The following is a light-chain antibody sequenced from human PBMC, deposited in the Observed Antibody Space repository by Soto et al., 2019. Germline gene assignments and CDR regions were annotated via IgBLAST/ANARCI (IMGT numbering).Light chain of an antibody. CDR3: QQYNQWRPLT. CDR1: QTVNIN. CDR2: GTS. Sequence: KLLTQSPSTXSVRLQERAPRSCRASQTVNINLAWYQQKPGQAPXLXXXGTSTRATGVPARFSGSGPGTEFTLTISYLHSEDFAVYYCQQYNQWRPLTFCRGTNVDI. V-gene: IGKV3-15*01. J-gene: IGKJ4*01.